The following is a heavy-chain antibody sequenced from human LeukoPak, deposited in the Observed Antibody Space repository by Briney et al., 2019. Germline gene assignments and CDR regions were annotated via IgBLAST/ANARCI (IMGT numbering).Heavy chain of an antibody. J-gene: IGHJ6*02. D-gene: IGHD4-23*01. CDR1: GFTVSSNY. CDR3: AKDSLRWSYFYYGMDV. CDR2: ISYAGSNK. V-gene: IGHV3-30*18. Sequence: GGSLRLSCAASGFTVSSNYMSWVRQAPGKGLEWVAVISYAGSNKYYVDSVKGRFTISRDNSKNTLYLQMNSLRAEDTAVYYCAKDSLRWSYFYYGMDVWGQGTTVTASS.